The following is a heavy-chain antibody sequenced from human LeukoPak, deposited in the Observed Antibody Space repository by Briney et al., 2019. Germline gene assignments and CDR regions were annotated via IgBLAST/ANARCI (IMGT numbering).Heavy chain of an antibody. CDR3: ARGGGSYLDAFDI. J-gene: IGHJ3*02. CDR2: IIPIFGTA. D-gene: IGHD1-26*01. V-gene: IGHV1-69*13. CDR1: GGTFSSYA. Sequence: ASVKVSCKASGGTFSSYAISWVRQAPGQGLEWMGGIIPIFGTANYAQKFQGRVTITADESTSTTYMELSSLRSEDTAVYYCARGGGSYLDAFDIWGQGTMVTVSS.